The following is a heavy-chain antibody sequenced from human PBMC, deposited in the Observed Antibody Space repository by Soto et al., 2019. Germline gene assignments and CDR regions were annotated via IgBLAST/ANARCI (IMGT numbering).Heavy chain of an antibody. V-gene: IGHV4-59*01. CDR3: ARCKDTAMDEAYFAY. CDR2: IYYSGST. Sequence: PSETRSLTCTVSGGSISSYYWSGIWQPPGKGLEWIGYIYYSGSTNYNPSLKSRVTISVDTSKNQFSLKLSSVTAADTAVYYCARCKDTAMDEAYFAYWGQGTLVTVSS. CDR1: GGSISSYY. D-gene: IGHD5-18*01. J-gene: IGHJ4*02.